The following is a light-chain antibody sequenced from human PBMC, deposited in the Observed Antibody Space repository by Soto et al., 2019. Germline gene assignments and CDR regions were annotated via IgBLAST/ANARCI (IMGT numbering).Light chain of an antibody. V-gene: IGLV2-14*01. CDR2: EVT. Sequence: QSVLTQPASVSGSPGQSITISCTGTSGDIGSYNRVSWYQQHPGKAPKLIIYEVTDRPSGVSNRFSGSKSGNTASLTISGLQAEDEAEYYCSSYTNINTRARVCGTGTKVTVL. CDR1: SGDIGSYNR. CDR3: SSYTNINTRARV. J-gene: IGLJ1*01.